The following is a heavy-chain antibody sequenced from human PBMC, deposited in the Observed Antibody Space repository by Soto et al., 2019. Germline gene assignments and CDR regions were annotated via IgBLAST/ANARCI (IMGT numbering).Heavy chain of an antibody. CDR1: GDSVSSNSAA. Sequence: SQTLSLTCAISGDSVSSNSAAWNWIRQSPSRGLEWLGRTYYRSKWYNDYAVSVKSRITINPDTSKNQFSLQLNSVTPEDTAVYYCARDLVYLERRGGSYYYGMDVWGQGTTVTVSS. D-gene: IGHD1-1*01. CDR2: TYYRSKWYN. V-gene: IGHV6-1*01. J-gene: IGHJ6*02. CDR3: ARDLVYLERRGGSYYYGMDV.